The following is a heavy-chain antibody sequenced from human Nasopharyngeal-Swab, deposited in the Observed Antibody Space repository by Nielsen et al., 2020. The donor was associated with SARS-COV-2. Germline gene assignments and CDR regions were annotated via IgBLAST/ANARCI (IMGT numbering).Heavy chain of an antibody. V-gene: IGHV3-30-3*01. Sequence: GESLKISCAASGFTFSNYAMHWVRQAPGKGLEWVAVISYDGSNKNYADSVKGRFTISRDNSKNTLYLQMNSLRAEDTAVYYCARDRSIVVVTAIRLDYWGQGTLVTVSS. CDR1: GFTFSNYA. D-gene: IGHD2-21*02. CDR2: ISYDGSNK. J-gene: IGHJ4*02. CDR3: ARDRSIVVVTAIRLDY.